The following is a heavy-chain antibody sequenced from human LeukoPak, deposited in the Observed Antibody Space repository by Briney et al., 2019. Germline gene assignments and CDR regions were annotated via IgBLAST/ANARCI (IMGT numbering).Heavy chain of an antibody. V-gene: IGHV4-59*01. J-gene: IGHJ4*02. CDR3: ARVTFHGQARYDY. CDR2: IYYSGST. D-gene: IGHD2-21*01. CDR1: GGSISSYY. Sequence: PSETLSLTCTVSGGSISSYYWSWIRQPPGKGLEWIGYIYYSGSTNYNPSLKSRVTISVDTSKNQFSLKLSSVTAADTAVYYCARVTFHGQARYDYWGQGTLVTVSS.